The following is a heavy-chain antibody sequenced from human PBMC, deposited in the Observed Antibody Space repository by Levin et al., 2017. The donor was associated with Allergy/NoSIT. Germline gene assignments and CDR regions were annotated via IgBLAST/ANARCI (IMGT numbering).Heavy chain of an antibody. CDR1: GFTVSSNY. V-gene: IGHV3-66*01. J-gene: IGHJ4*02. CDR2: IYSGGST. D-gene: IGHD3-10*01. Sequence: LSLTCAASGFTVSSNYMSWVRQAPGKGLEWVSVIYSGGSTYYADSVKGRFTISRDNSKNTLYLQMNSLRAEDTAVYYCASSSGGNYYGSGSYYPYYWGQGTLVTVSS. CDR3: ASSSGGNYYGSGSYYPYY.